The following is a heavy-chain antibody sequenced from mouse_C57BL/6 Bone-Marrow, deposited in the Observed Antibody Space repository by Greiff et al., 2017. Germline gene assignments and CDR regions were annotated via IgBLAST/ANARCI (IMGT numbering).Heavy chain of an antibody. Sequence: VQLQQSGAELVRPGTSVKMSCKASGYTFTNYWIGWAKQRPGHGLEWIGDIYPGGGYTNYNEKFKGKATLTADKSSSTAYMQFSSLTSEDSAIYYCARSSYYYGSSWYFDVWGTGTTVTVSS. V-gene: IGHV1-63*01. CDR2: IYPGGGYT. D-gene: IGHD1-1*01. CDR1: GYTFTNYW. J-gene: IGHJ1*03. CDR3: ARSSYYYGSSWYFDV.